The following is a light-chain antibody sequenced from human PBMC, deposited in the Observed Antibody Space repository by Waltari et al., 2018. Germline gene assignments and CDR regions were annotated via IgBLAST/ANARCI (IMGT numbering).Light chain of an antibody. CDR1: QSVLHSSNNKNY. V-gene: IGKV4-1*01. Sequence: DIVMTQSPDSLALSLGERATINCKSSQSVLHSSNNKNYLAWYQQKPGPPPNLLIYWASTRESGVPCRFSGSGSGTDFTLTISSLQAEDVAVYYCQQYYNAPLTFGGGTKVEIK. CDR2: WAS. CDR3: QQYYNAPLT. J-gene: IGKJ4*01.